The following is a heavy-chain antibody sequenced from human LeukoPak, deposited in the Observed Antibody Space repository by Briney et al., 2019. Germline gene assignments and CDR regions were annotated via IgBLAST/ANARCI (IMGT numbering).Heavy chain of an antibody. D-gene: IGHD6-19*01. CDR1: GFTVSSNY. CDR3: ARVEISSGWDDAFDI. J-gene: IGHJ3*02. CDR2: IYSGGST. Sequence: PGGSLRLSCAASGFTVSSNYMSWVRQAPGKGLEWVSVIYSGGSTYYADSVKGRFTISRDNSKNTLYLQMNSLRAEDTAVYYCARVEISSGWDDAFDIWGQGTMVTVSS. V-gene: IGHV3-66*01.